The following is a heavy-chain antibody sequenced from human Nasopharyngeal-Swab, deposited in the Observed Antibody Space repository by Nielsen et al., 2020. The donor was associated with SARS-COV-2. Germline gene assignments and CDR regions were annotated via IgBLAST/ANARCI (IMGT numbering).Heavy chain of an antibody. CDR1: GYTFTDYY. CDR3: ARRYNGYYYDH. CDR2: INPNTGDS. J-gene: IGHJ4*02. V-gene: IGHV1-2*06. D-gene: IGHD5-24*01. Sequence: ASVKVSCKASGYTFTDYYIYWVRQAPGQELEWMGRINPNTGDSNQAQKFQGRVTVTRDTSISTAYMELSSLRSDDTAIYYCARRYNGYYYDHWGQGTLVTVSS.